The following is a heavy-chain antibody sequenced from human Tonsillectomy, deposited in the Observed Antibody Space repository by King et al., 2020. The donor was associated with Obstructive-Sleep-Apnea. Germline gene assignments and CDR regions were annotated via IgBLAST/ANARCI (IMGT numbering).Heavy chain of an antibody. D-gene: IGHD5-12*01. V-gene: IGHV3-11*01. CDR1: GFIFSDYY. J-gene: IGHJ6*02. CDR3: ARFGLVATIYYYYGMDV. CDR2: ISSSGSII. Sequence: VQLVESGGGLVKPGGSLRLSCAASGFIFSDYYMSWVRQAPGKGLEWVSYISSSGSIIYYAESMKGRFTISRDNAKNSLYLQMNSLRAEDTAVYYCARFGLVATIYYYYGMDVWGQGTTVTVSS.